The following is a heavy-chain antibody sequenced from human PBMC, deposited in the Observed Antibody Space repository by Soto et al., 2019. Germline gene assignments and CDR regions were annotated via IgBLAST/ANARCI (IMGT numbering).Heavy chain of an antibody. CDR1: GGSISSYY. CDR2: IYYSGST. Sequence: SDTLSLTCTVSGGSISSYYWSWIRQPPGKGLEWIGYIYYSGSTNYNPSLKSRVTISVDTSKNQFSLTLSSVTAADTAVYYCARAAAAIPYFDYWGQGTLVTVSS. V-gene: IGHV4-59*01. J-gene: IGHJ4*02. D-gene: IGHD5-18*01. CDR3: ARAAAAIPYFDY.